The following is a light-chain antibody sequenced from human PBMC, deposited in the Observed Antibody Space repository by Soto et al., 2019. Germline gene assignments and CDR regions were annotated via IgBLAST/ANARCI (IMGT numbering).Light chain of an antibody. CDR1: QSVSNNY. Sequence: EIVLTQSPGTLSLSPGERATLSCRASQSVSNNYLAWYQQKLGQAPRLLIYDASNRATGIPARFSGSGSGTDFTLTISSLEPEDFAVFYCQQYGNSPITFGQGTRLEIK. J-gene: IGKJ5*01. CDR2: DAS. CDR3: QQYGNSPIT. V-gene: IGKV3-20*01.